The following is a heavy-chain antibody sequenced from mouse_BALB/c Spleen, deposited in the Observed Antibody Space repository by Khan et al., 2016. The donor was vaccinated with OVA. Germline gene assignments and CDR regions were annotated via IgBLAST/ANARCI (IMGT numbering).Heavy chain of an antibody. D-gene: IGHD2-4*01. CDR1: GFSLTSHG. J-gene: IGHJ2*01. CDR3: ARNRENDYSDY. CDR2: IWAGGST. Sequence: QVQLKESGPGLVAPSQSLSITCTVSGFSLTSHGVHWVRQPPGKGLEWLGVIWAGGSTNYNSALMSRLSISKDSSKRKVFLKMNSQQNDDTAMYYCARNRENDYSDYWGQGTTLTVSS. V-gene: IGHV2-9*02.